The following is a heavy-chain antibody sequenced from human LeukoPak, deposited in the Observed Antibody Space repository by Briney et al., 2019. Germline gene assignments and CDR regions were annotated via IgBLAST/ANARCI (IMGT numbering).Heavy chain of an antibody. D-gene: IGHD3-16*01. Sequence: GGSLRLSCAASGFTVSNNYMSWVRQAPGKGLERVSVIYSGGSTYYADSVKGRFTISRDNSKNTLYLQMDSLRAEDTAVYYCARIYVWGSYSPYYFDYWGQGTLVTVSS. CDR1: GFTVSNNY. J-gene: IGHJ4*02. CDR2: IYSGGST. CDR3: ARIYVWGSYSPYYFDY. V-gene: IGHV3-53*01.